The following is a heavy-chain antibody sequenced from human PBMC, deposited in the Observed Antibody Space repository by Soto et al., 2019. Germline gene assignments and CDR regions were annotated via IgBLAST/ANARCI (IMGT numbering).Heavy chain of an antibody. V-gene: IGHV5-51*01. CDR2: IYPGDSDT. CDR3: ARHHNWNYGGWYYGMDV. J-gene: IGHJ6*02. Sequence: GESLKISCKGSGYSFTSYWIGWVRQMPGKGLEWMGIIYPGDSDTRYSPSFQGQVTISADKSISTAYLQWSSLKASDTAIYYCARHHNWNYGGWYYGMDVWGQGTTVTVSS. CDR1: GYSFTSYW. D-gene: IGHD1-7*01.